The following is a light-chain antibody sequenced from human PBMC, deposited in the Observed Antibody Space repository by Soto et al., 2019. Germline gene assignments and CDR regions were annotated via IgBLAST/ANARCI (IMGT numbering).Light chain of an antibody. CDR1: QSVSSY. V-gene: IGKV3-11*01. CDR3: QQRSNWPT. Sequence: EIVLTQSPATLSLSSGERATLSCRASQSVSSYLAWYQQKPGQAPRLLIYDASNTATGIPARFSGSGSGTDFTLTISSLEPEDFAVYYCQQRSNWPTFGQGTKLEIK. J-gene: IGKJ2*01. CDR2: DAS.